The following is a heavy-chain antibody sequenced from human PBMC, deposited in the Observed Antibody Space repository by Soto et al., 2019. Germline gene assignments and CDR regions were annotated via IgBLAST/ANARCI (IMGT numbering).Heavy chain of an antibody. CDR3: AKDQTDHGLYSSSWYYGMHV. CDR1: GFTFSSYG. Sequence: PGGSLRLSCAASGFTFSSYGMHWVRQAPGKGLEWVAVISYDGSNKYYADSVKGRFTIYRDNSKNTLYLQMNSLRAEDTAVYHCAKDQTDHGLYSSSWYYGMHVWGQGTKVTVSS. V-gene: IGHV3-30*18. CDR2: ISYDGSNK. J-gene: IGHJ6*02. D-gene: IGHD6-13*01.